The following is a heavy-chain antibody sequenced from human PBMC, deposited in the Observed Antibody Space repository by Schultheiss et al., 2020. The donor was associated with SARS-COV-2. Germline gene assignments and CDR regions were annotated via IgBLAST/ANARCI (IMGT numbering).Heavy chain of an antibody. CDR2: ISSSGSTI. V-gene: IGHV3-48*03. CDR1: GFTFGDYA. J-gene: IGHJ4*02. CDR3: ARDRVAAADY. Sequence: GSLRLSCTASGFTFGDYAMTWVRQAPGKGLEWVSYISSSGSTIYYADSVKGRFTISRDNAKNTLYLQMNSLRAEDTAVYYCARDRVAAADYWGQGTLVTVSS. D-gene: IGHD6-13*01.